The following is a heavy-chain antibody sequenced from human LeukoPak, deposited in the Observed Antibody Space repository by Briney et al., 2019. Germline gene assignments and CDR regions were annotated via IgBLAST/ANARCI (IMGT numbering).Heavy chain of an antibody. D-gene: IGHD3-10*01. CDR2: ISSSGRTK. V-gene: IGHV3-48*04. CDR1: RFTFSSYW. Sequence: PGGSLRLSCAASRFTFSSYWMHWVRQAPGKGLEWLSYISSSGRTKYYADSLKGRFIISRDNAKNSLYLQMNILRAEDTAVYYCARDKGDTLIRGVLDYWGQGTLVTVSS. CDR3: ARDKGDTLIRGVLDY. J-gene: IGHJ4*02.